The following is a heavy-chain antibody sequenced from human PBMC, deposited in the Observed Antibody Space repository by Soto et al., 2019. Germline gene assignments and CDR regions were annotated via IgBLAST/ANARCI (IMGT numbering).Heavy chain of an antibody. CDR1: GDTFSSYI. V-gene: IGHV1-69*08. CDR2: VIPVLTTT. CDR3: ARRRYCGYDCYHKHYYGMDV. D-gene: IGHD2-21*02. J-gene: IGHJ6*02. Sequence: QVQLVQSGAEVKKPGSSVRVSCRSSGDTFSSYIVNWLRLAPGRGLEWMGRVIPVLTTTDYAQNFRGRVTIIADRSTNTFYLDLSSLRSDDTAVYYCARRRYCGYDCYHKHYYGMDVWGQGSLVTVAS.